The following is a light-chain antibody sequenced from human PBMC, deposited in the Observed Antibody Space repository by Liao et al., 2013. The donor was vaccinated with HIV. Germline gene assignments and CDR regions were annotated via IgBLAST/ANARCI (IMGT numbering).Light chain of an antibody. Sequence: SYELTQPPSVSVSPGQTASITCSGDKLGDKYACWYQQKPGQSPVLVIYQDNKRPSGIPERFSGSSSGTTVTLTISGVQAEDEADYYCQSADSSGTYVVFGGGTKLTVL. CDR3: QSADSSGTYVV. CDR2: QDN. CDR1: KLGDKY. J-gene: IGLJ2*01. V-gene: IGLV3-25*03.